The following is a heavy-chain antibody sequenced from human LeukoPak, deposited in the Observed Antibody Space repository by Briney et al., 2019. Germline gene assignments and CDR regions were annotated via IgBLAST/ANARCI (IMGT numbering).Heavy chain of an antibody. J-gene: IGHJ3*02. V-gene: IGHV1-18*04. CDR3: ARDTLRFGELLYFPPDDAFDI. Sequence: ASVKVSCKASGYTFTIYGISWVRQAPGQGVEWMGWISAYNGNTKYAQKLQGRGTITTDTSPSTAYMELRSLRSDDTAVYYCARDTLRFGELLYFPPDDAFDIWGQGTMVTVSS. CDR1: GYTFTIYG. CDR2: ISAYNGNT. D-gene: IGHD3-10*01.